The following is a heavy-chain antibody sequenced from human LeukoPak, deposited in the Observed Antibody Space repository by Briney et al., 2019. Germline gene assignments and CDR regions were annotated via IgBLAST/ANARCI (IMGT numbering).Heavy chain of an antibody. CDR3: AKDARRSSGWWFFDH. CDR2: ITNSGDAT. J-gene: IGHJ4*02. D-gene: IGHD6-19*01. CDR1: VFVFSSLD. Sequence: GGSLRLSCAASVFVFSSLDMGWVRETPGEGREWVSAITNSGDATYYADSVKGRFTISRDNSKNTLFLKMNSLRAEDTAVYFCAKDARRSSGWWFFDHWGQGTLVTVSS. V-gene: IGHV3-23*01.